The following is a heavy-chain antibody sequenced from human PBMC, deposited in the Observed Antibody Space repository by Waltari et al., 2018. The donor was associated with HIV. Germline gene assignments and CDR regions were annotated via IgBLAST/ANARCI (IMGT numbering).Heavy chain of an antibody. J-gene: IGHJ4*02. Sequence: QVQLQESGPGLVKPSETLSLTCTVSGGSVSSGSYYWSWIRQPPGKGLEWIGYIYYSGTTNYNPSLKSRVTISVDTSKSQFSLKLSSVTAADTAVYYCARGARAAAATRFDYWGQGTLVTVSS. V-gene: IGHV4-61*01. CDR2: IYYSGTT. CDR1: GGSVSSGSYY. CDR3: ARGARAAAATRFDY. D-gene: IGHD6-13*01.